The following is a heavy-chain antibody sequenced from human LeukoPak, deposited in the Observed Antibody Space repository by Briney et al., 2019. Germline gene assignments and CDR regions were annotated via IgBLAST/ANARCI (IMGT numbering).Heavy chain of an antibody. CDR2: INPNSGGT. Sequence: ASVKVSCKASGYTFTAYYMHWVRQAPGQGLEWLGWINPNSGGTNYAQKFQGRVTMTRDTAISTAYMELRSLRSGDTAVYYCARVEPPGAFDIWGQGTMVTVSS. D-gene: IGHD1-1*01. CDR3: ARVEPPGAFDI. CDR1: GYTFTAYY. V-gene: IGHV1-2*02. J-gene: IGHJ3*02.